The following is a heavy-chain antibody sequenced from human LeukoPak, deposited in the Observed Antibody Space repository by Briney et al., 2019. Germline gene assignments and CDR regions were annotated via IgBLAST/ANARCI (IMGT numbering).Heavy chain of an antibody. D-gene: IGHD6-13*01. V-gene: IGHV3-48*03. CDR2: ISSASNMI. CDR3: ATASGSWYRYYFDS. CDR1: GLTFSSYE. Sequence: GGSLRLSCAASGLTFSSYEMNWVRQAPGKGLEWISYISSASNMIYYAESVKGRFTISRDNAKNSLYLQMNSLRAVDTAVYYCATASGSWYRYYFDSWGQGILVTVSS. J-gene: IGHJ4*02.